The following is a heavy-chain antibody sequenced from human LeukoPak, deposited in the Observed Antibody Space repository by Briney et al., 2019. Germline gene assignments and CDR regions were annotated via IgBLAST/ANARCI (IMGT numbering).Heavy chain of an antibody. D-gene: IGHD1/OR15-1a*01. CDR2: INPNSGDT. Sequence: GASVKVSCKASGYTFTDYYINWVRQAPGQGLEWMGWINPNSGDTNYAQKFQDRVTMTRDTSISTAYIELNLLRSDDTAVYYCARDPPYELEQARNYYYYYYMDVWGKGTTVTVSS. V-gene: IGHV1-2*02. J-gene: IGHJ6*03. CDR3: ARDPPYELEQARNYYYYYYMDV. CDR1: GYTFTDYY.